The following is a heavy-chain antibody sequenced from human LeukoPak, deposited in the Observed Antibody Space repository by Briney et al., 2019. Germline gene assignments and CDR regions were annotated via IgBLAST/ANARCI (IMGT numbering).Heavy chain of an antibody. CDR3: AREAEEAFDY. CDR2: IWYDGSNK. CDR1: GFTFSSYG. Sequence: PGGSLRLSCAASGFTFSSYGMHWVRQAPGKGLEWVAVIWYDGSNKYYADSVKGRFTISRDNAKNSLYLQMNRLRAEDTAVYFCAREAEEAFDYWGQGTLVTVSS. J-gene: IGHJ4*02. V-gene: IGHV3-33*01.